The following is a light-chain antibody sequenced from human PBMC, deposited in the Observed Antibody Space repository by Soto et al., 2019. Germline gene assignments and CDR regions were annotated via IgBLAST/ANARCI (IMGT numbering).Light chain of an antibody. Sequence: DIVMTQSPLSLPVIPGEPASISCRSSQSLVHSNGNNHLDWYLQKPGQSPQLLIYLGSNRASGVHEXXRGSGSGTDFTLKISRVEAEDVGVYFCMQALQPHQTFGQGTKVEIK. CDR2: LGS. CDR3: MQALQPHQT. V-gene: IGKV2-28*01. J-gene: IGKJ1*01. CDR1: QSLVHSNGNNH.